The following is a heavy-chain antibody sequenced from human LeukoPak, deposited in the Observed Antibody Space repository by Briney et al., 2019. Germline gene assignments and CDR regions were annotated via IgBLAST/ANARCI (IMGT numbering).Heavy chain of an antibody. D-gene: IGHD4-23*01. CDR3: ARDMTTVVTPGYFDY. Sequence: PGGSLRLSCAASGFTFSSYSMNWVRQAPGKGLEWVSSISSSSSYIYYADSVKGRFTISRDNAKNSLYLQMNSLRAEDTAVYYCARDMTTVVTPGYFDYWGQGTLVTVSS. J-gene: IGHJ4*02. CDR2: ISSSSSYI. V-gene: IGHV3-21*01. CDR1: GFTFSSYS.